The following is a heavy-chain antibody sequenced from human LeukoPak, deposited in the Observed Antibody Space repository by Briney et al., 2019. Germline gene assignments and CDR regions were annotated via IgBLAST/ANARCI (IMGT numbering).Heavy chain of an antibody. J-gene: IGHJ4*02. Sequence: GGSLRLSCTASGFTFGDYAMSWVRQAPGKGLEWVSAISGSGGSTYYADSVEGRFTISRDNSKNTLYLQMNSLRAEDTAVYYCAKREMATTNFDYWGQGTLVTVSS. CDR2: ISGSGGST. V-gene: IGHV3-23*01. CDR1: GFTFGDYA. CDR3: AKREMATTNFDY. D-gene: IGHD5-24*01.